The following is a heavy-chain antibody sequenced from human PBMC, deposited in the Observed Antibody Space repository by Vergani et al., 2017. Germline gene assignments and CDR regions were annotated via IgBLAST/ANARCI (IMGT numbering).Heavy chain of an antibody. V-gene: IGHV4-61*05. CDR1: GGSISSSSYY. J-gene: IGHJ6*02. CDR3: ARCIAARPSVFNYYYYYGMDV. D-gene: IGHD6-6*01. CDR2: IYYSGST. Sequence: QLQLQESGPGLVKPSETLSLTCTVSGGSISSSSYYWGWIRQPPGKGLEWIGYIYYSGSTNYNPSLKSRVTISVDTSKNQFSLKLSSVTAADTAVYYCARCIAARPSVFNYYYYYGMDVWGQGTTVTVSS.